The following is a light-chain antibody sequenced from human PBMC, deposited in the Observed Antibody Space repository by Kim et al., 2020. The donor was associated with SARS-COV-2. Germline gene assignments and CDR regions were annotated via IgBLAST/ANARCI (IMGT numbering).Light chain of an antibody. CDR2: DAY. CDR3: QQRYDWPLT. J-gene: IGKJ4*01. CDR1: QSVADR. Sequence: LSPGERAPLPCRASQSVADRLGWYQQRPGQAPRLLIHDAYNRASGIPARFSGSRSGTEFTLTISSLEPEDFAVYYCQQRYDWPLTFGGGTKVDIK. V-gene: IGKV3-11*01.